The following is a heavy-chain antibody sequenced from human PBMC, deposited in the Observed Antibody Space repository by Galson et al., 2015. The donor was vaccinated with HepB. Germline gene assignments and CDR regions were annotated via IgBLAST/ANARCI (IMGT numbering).Heavy chain of an antibody. J-gene: IGHJ6*02. Sequence: SLRLSCAASGFTFSGSGIHWVRLASGNGLEWVGRIRNRANNYATAYAASVRGRFTVSRDDSKNTAYLQMNSLKTEDTAAYYCTRPGYGSSWFLDYSHGMDIWGQGTTVIVS. CDR2: IRNRANNYAT. CDR1: GFTFSGSG. V-gene: IGHV3-73*01. CDR3: TRPGYGSSWFLDYSHGMDI. D-gene: IGHD6-13*01.